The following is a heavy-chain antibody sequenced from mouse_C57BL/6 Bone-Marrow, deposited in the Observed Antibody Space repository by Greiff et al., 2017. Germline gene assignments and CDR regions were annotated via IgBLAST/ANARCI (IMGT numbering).Heavy chain of an antibody. V-gene: IGHV7-1*01. CDR1: GFTFSDFY. Sequence: EVKLVESGGGLVQSGRSLRLSCATSGFTFSDFYMEWVRQAPGKGLEWIAASSNKANDYTTEYSASVKGRFIVSRDTSLSILYLPMNALRAEDTAIYYCARTYGPYAIDYWGQGTSVTVSS. CDR3: ARTYGPYAIDY. J-gene: IGHJ4*01. CDR2: SSNKANDYTT. D-gene: IGHD1-1*02.